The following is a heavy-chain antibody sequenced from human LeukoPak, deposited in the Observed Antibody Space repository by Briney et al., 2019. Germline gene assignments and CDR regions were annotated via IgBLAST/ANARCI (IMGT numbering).Heavy chain of an antibody. D-gene: IGHD3-10*01. CDR3: ARETTDYGSGSHNDY. Sequence: PGGSLRLSCAASGFTVSSNYMSWVRQAPGKGLEWVSVIYSGGSTYYADSVKGRFTISRDNSKNTLYLQMNSLRAEDTAVYYCARETTDYGSGSHNDYWGQGTLVTVSS. CDR2: IYSGGST. J-gene: IGHJ4*02. V-gene: IGHV3-66*01. CDR1: GFTVSSNY.